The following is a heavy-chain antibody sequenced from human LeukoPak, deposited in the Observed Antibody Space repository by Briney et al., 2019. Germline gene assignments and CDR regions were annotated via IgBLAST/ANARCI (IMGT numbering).Heavy chain of an antibody. J-gene: IGHJ3*02. CDR1: GFTFSSYA. D-gene: IGHD5-24*01. V-gene: IGHV3-30*04. CDR3: ARERDGYTHDAFDI. CDR2: ISYDGSNK. Sequence: GGSLRLSCAASGFTFSSYAMHWVRQAPGKGLEWVAVISYDGSNKYYADSAKGRFTISRDNAKNSLYVQMNSLRAEDTAVYYCARERDGYTHDAFDIWGQGTMVTVSS.